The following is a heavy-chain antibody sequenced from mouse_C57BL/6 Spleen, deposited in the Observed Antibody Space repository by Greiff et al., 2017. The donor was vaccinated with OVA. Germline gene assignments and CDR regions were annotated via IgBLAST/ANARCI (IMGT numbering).Heavy chain of an antibody. D-gene: IGHD3-2*02. Sequence: VQLKESGPELVKPGASVKISCKASGYTFTDYYMNWVKQSHGKSLEWIGDINPNNGGTSYNQKFKGKATLTVDKSSSTAYMELRSLTSEDSAVYYCASPDSSGYVAWFAYWGQGTLVTVSA. CDR3: ASPDSSGYVAWFAY. J-gene: IGHJ3*01. V-gene: IGHV1-26*01. CDR1: GYTFTDYY. CDR2: INPNNGGT.